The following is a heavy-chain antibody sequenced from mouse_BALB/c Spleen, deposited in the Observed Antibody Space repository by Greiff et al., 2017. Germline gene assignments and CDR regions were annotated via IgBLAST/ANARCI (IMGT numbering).Heavy chain of an antibody. CDR3: TRGVAWFAY. CDR1: GYTFTSYY. J-gene: IGHJ3*01. Sequence: VQLQQSGAELVKPGASVKLSCKASGYTFTSYYMYWVKQRPGQGLEWIGGINPSNGGTNFNEKFKSKATLTVDKSSSTAYMQLSSLTSEDSAVYYCTRGVAWFAYWGQGTLVTVSA. D-gene: IGHD1-1*02. V-gene: IGHV1S81*02. CDR2: INPSNGGT.